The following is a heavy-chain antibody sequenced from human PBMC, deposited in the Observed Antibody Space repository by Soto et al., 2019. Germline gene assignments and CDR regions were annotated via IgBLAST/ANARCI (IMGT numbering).Heavy chain of an antibody. CDR3: ARGGGSSWSLFDY. Sequence: SETLSLTCAVSGGSISSGGYSWSWIRQPPGKGLEWIGYIYHSGSTYYNPSLKSRVTISVDRSKNHFSLKLISVTAADTAVYYCARGGGSSWSLFDYWGQGTLVTVSS. CDR1: GGSISSGGYS. D-gene: IGHD6-13*01. J-gene: IGHJ4*02. V-gene: IGHV4-30-2*01. CDR2: IYHSGST.